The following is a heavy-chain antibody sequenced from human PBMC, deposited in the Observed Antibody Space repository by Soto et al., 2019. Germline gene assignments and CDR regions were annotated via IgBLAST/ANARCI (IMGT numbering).Heavy chain of an antibody. D-gene: IGHD4-17*01. CDR3: ARAGRLHGDYTPGWLDR. V-gene: IGHV4-30-4*01. Sequence: SETLSLTCIVSGASINSGDYYWTWIRQSPGKGLEWIGYIYYSGTTYYNSSLQSRVTTSVDMSKNQFSLRLHSVTAADTAVYYCARAGRLHGDYTPGWLDRWGQGTLVTVSS. J-gene: IGHJ5*02. CDR1: GASINSGDYY. CDR2: IYYSGTT.